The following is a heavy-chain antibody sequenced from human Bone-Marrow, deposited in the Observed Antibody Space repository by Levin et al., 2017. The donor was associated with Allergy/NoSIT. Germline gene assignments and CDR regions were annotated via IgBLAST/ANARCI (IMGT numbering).Heavy chain of an antibody. CDR3: ARGQVVITTSEYYFDY. J-gene: IGHJ4*02. D-gene: IGHD3-22*01. CDR2: INPNSGGT. Sequence: GESLKISCQASGYTFTGYYMHWVRQAPGQGLEWMGWINPNSGGTNYAQKFQGRVTMTRDTSISTAYMELSRLRSDDTAVYYCARGQVVITTSEYYFDYWGQGTLVTVSS. V-gene: IGHV1-2*02. CDR1: GYTFTGYY.